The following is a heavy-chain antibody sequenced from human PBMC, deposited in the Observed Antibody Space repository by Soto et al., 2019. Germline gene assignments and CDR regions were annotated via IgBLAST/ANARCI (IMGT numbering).Heavy chain of an antibody. J-gene: IGHJ4*02. CDR3: ARDKITGLFDY. D-gene: IGHD2-8*02. CDR2: INHSGST. CDR1: GGSFSGYY. Sequence: SETRSLTCAVYGGSFSGYYWTWIRQPPGTGLEWIGEINHSGSTNYNPSLKSRVTISVDTSKNQFSLKLTSVTAADTAVYYCARDKITGLFDYWGQGTQVTVAS. V-gene: IGHV4-34*01.